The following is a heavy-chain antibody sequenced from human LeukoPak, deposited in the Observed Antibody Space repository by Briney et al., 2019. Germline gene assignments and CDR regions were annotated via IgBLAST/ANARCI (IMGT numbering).Heavy chain of an antibody. CDR1: GGSFSGYY. CDR2: INHSGST. V-gene: IGHV4-34*01. CDR3: ARLHYDFWSGYYTGDFDY. J-gene: IGHJ4*02. D-gene: IGHD3-3*01. Sequence: SETLSLTCAVYGGSFSGYYWSWIRQPPGKGLEWIGEINHSGSTNYNPSLKSRVTISVDTSKNQFSLKLSSVTAADTAVYYCARLHYDFWSGYYTGDFDYWGQGTLVTVSS.